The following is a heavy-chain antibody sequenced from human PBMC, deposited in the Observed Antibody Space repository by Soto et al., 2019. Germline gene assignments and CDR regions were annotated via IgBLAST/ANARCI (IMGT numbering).Heavy chain of an antibody. D-gene: IGHD6-13*01. Sequence: GGSLRLSCAASGFTFSSYSMNWVRQAPGKGLEWVSYISSSSSTIYYADSVKGRFTISRDNAKNSLYLQMNSLRDEDTAVYYCARAPLAAAGTGYYYYGMDVWGQGTTVTVSS. CDR2: ISSSSSTI. CDR3: ARAPLAAAGTGYYYYGMDV. CDR1: GFTFSSYS. V-gene: IGHV3-48*02. J-gene: IGHJ6*02.